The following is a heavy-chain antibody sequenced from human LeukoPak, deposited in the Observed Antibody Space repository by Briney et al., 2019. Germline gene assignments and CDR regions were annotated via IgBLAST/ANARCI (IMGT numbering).Heavy chain of an antibody. J-gene: IGHJ4*02. D-gene: IGHD1-1*01. V-gene: IGHV4-34*01. CDR2: INHSGST. CDR3: ARTTGGERPSVADY. CDR1: GGSFSGYY. Sequence: SETLSLTCAVYGGSFSGYYWSWVRQPPGKGLEWIGEINHSGSTNYNPSLKSRVTISVDTSKNQFSLKLSSVTAADTAVYYCARTTGGERPSVADYWGEGTLVTVSS.